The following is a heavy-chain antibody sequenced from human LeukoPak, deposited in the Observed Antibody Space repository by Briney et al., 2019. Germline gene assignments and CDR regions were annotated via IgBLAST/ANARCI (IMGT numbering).Heavy chain of an antibody. CDR1: GFTFDDYA. J-gene: IGHJ4*02. Sequence: GGSLRLSCAASGFTFDDYAMHWVRHAPGKGLEWVSGISGRGDSTSYADSVKGRFIISRDISKNTLYLQMNSLRADDTAVYYCAKDDSALWFGELSHYFNWWGQGTLVTVSS. CDR2: ISGRGDST. CDR3: AKDDSALWFGELSHYFNW. D-gene: IGHD3-10*01. V-gene: IGHV3-23*01.